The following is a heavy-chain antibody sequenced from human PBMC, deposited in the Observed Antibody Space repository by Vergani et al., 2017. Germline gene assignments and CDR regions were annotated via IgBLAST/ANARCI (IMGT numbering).Heavy chain of an antibody. CDR2: IYYSGST. CDR3: ASGGHSNNNPPWFDP. Sequence: QVQLQESGPGLVKLSQTLSLTCTVSGGSISSGGYYWSWIRQHPGKGLEWIGYIYYSGSTYYNPSLKSRVTISVDTSKNQFSLKLSSVTAADTAVYYCASGGHSNNNPPWFDPWGQGTLVTVSS. CDR1: GGSISSGGYY. D-gene: IGHD4-11*01. J-gene: IGHJ5*02. V-gene: IGHV4-31*03.